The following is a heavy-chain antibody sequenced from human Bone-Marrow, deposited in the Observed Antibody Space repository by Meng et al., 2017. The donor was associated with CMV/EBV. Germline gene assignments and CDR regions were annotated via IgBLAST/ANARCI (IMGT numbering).Heavy chain of an antibody. CDR2: ISAYNGNT. J-gene: IGHJ5*02. CDR1: GYSFTSYG. CDR3: ARGGTDYGGLGFECWFDP. V-gene: IGHV1-18*01. Sequence: ASVKVSCKGSGYSFTSYGISWVRQAPGQGLEWMGWISAYNGNTNYAQNFQGRVTMTTDTSTSTAYMELRSLRSDDTAVYYCARGGTDYGGLGFECWFDPWGQGTLVTVSS. D-gene: IGHD4-23*01.